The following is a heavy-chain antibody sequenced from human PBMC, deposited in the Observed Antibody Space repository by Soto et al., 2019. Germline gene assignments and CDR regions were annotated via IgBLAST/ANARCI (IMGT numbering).Heavy chain of an antibody. CDR3: ARESRFLEWLSLNWFDP. Sequence: GGSLRLSCAASGFTFSSYSMNWVRQAPGKGLEWVSYISSSSSTIYYADSVKGRFTISRDNAKDSLYLQMNSLRDEDTAVYYCARESRFLEWLSLNWFDPWGQGTLVTAPQ. V-gene: IGHV3-48*02. CDR1: GFTFSSYS. J-gene: IGHJ5*02. D-gene: IGHD3-3*01. CDR2: ISSSSSTI.